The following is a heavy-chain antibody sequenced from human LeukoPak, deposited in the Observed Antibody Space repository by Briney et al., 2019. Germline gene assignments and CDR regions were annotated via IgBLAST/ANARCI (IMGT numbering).Heavy chain of an antibody. CDR2: IDGSSSHI. V-gene: IGHV3-21*01. D-gene: IGHD2-21*02. CDR1: GFTFSSYA. Sequence: GGALRLSCAASGFTFSSYAMSWVRQAPGKGLEWVSSIDGSSSHIYYADSVKGRFTISRDNTKSSLYLQMNSLRAEDMAVYYCARGYCGGDCYGDWGQGTLVTVSS. CDR3: ARGYCGGDCYGD. J-gene: IGHJ1*01.